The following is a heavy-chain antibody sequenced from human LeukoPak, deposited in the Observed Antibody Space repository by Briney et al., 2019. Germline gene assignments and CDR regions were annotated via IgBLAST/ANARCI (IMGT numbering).Heavy chain of an antibody. CDR3: ARHLNLVIIY. V-gene: IGHV4-39*01. CDR1: GGSISSSSYY. Sequence: TPSETLSLTCTVSGGSISSSSYYWGWIRQPPGKGLEWIGNIYYSGSTYYNPSLKSRVTISVDTSKNQFSLKLSSVTAADTAVYYCARHLNLVIIYWGQGTLVTVSS. D-gene: IGHD3-9*01. J-gene: IGHJ4*02. CDR2: IYYSGST.